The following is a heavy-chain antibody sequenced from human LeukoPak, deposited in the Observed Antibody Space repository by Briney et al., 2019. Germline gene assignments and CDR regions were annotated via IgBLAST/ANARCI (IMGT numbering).Heavy chain of an antibody. CDR1: GFTFSSYE. V-gene: IGHV3-48*03. CDR3: ARVTEAPYYFDY. CDR2: ISSSGGTI. Sequence: GGSLRLSCAASGFTFSSYEMNWVRQAPGKGLEWVSYISSSGGTIYYADSVKGRFTISRDNAKNSLYLQMNSLRAEDTAVYYCARVTEAPYYFDYWGQGTLVTVSS. J-gene: IGHJ4*02.